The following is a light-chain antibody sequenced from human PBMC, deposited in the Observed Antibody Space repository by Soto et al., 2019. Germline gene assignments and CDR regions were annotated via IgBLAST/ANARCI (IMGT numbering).Light chain of an antibody. CDR1: QSVSSSF. J-gene: IGKJ1*01. V-gene: IGKV3-20*01. Sequence: EIVLTQSPGTLSLSPGESATLSCRASQSVSSSFLAWYQQKPGQAPRLLIYVASTRTTGIPDRFSGGGSGSDFTLTIGRLEPEDFAVYYCQHYGASSWTFGQGTKVEIK. CDR3: QHYGASSWT. CDR2: VAS.